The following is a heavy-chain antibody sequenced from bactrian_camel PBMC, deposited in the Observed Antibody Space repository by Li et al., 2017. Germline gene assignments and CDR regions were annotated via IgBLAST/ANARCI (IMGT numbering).Heavy chain of an antibody. J-gene: IGHJ7*01. CDR1: GDAVNSLC. CDR2: IDSEGRT. V-gene: IGHV3S53*01. Sequence: HVQLVESGGGSVQAGGSLRLSCAASGDAVNSLCMAWFRQAPGKEREGVAAIDSEGRTTYADPLKGRVSISKDGATNTLYLQMQSLKPEDTATYYFVVGRYCSDGVIYSYLMDYWGKGTQVTVS. D-gene: IGHD2*01.